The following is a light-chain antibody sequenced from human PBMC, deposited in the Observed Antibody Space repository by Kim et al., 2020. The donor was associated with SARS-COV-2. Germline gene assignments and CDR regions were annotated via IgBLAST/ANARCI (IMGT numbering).Light chain of an antibody. CDR2: EVS. CDR3: SSYAGSKVV. CDR1: SSEVGGYNY. J-gene: IGLJ2*01. Sequence: PGQSVTISGTGTSSEVGGYNYVSWYQQNPGKAPKRMSYEVSKRPSGVPDRFSGSKSGNTASLTVSGLQAEDEADYYCSSYAGSKVVFGGGTQLTVL. V-gene: IGLV2-8*01.